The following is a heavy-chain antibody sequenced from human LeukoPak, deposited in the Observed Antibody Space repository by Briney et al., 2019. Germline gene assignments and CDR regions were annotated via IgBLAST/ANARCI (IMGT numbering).Heavy chain of an antibody. CDR2: ISSSSSYI. D-gene: IGHD6-13*01. V-gene: IGHV3-21*01. J-gene: IGHJ4*02. CDR1: GFTFSSYS. Sequence: GGSLRLSCAASGFTFSSYSMNWVRQAPGNGLEWVSSISSSSSYIYYADSVKGRFTISRDNAKNSLYLQMNSLRAEDTAVYYCASRWQQLAPRHWGQGTLVTVSS. CDR3: ASRWQQLAPRH.